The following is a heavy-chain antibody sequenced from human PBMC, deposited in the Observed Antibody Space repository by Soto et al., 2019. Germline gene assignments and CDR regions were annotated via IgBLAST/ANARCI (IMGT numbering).Heavy chain of an antibody. Sequence: RASVKVSCKASGYTFTSYGISWVRQAPGQGLEWMGWISAYNGNANYAQKLQGRVTMTTDTSTSTAYMELRSLRSDDTAVYYCARVGGGVDYCTNGVCYTIGVWADAFDIWGQGTMVTVSS. J-gene: IGHJ3*02. V-gene: IGHV1-18*04. CDR2: ISAYNGNA. CDR1: GYTFTSYG. D-gene: IGHD2-8*01. CDR3: ARVGGGVDYCTNGVCYTIGVWADAFDI.